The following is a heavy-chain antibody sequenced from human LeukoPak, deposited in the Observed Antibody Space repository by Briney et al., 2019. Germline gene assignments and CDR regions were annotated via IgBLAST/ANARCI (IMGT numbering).Heavy chain of an antibody. CDR2: TYYRSKWYT. J-gene: IGHJ4*02. D-gene: IGHD6-19*01. Sequence: SQTLSLTCAISVDTVAINTAAWIWIRQSPSRGLECLGRTYYRSKWYTEYAVSVKSRMTINTDTSKNQFSLQLNSVTPEDTAVYYCDRDRGHSGWLDYWDQGALVTASS. V-gene: IGHV6-1*01. CDR3: DRDRGHSGWLDY. CDR1: VDTVAINTAA.